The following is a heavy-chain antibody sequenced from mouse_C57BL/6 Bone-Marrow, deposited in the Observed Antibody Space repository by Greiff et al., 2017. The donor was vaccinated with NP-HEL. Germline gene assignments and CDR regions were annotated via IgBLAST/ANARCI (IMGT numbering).Heavy chain of an antibody. CDR1: GYTFTSYW. CDR3: ARCDYYPYYFDY. J-gene: IGHJ2*01. Sequence: QVQLQQSGAELVKPGASVKLSCKASGYTFTSYWMHWVKQRPGQGLAWIGMLHPNSGSTNYNEKFKSKATLTVDKSSSTAYMQLSSLTSEDSAVYYCARCDYYPYYFDYWGQGTTLTVSS. CDR2: LHPNSGST. V-gene: IGHV1-64*01. D-gene: IGHD1-1*01.